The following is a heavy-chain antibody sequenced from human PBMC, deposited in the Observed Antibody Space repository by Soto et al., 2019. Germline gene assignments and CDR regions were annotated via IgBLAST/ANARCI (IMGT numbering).Heavy chain of an antibody. Sequence: QVQLVESGGGVVQPGRSLRLSCAASGFNFDSYGMHWVRQAPGKGLEWVAVIWYDGSNEYYADSVKGRFTVSRDNAKNTVYLQMNSLRVEDTAVYYCAKDRNHYGSGSYFDYWGQGTLVTVSS. D-gene: IGHD3-10*01. V-gene: IGHV3-33*06. CDR1: GFNFDSYG. CDR3: AKDRNHYGSGSYFDY. J-gene: IGHJ4*02. CDR2: IWYDGSNE.